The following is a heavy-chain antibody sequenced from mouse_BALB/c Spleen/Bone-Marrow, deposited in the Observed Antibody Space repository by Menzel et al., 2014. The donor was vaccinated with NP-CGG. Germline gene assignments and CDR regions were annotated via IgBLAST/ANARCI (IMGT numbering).Heavy chain of an antibody. D-gene: IGHD2-12*01. Sequence: QVQLKESGAELASPGASVKLSCKASGYTFTSYWMQWVKQRPGQGLEWIGAIYPGDGDTRYTQKFKGKATLTADKSSSTAYMQLSSLASEDSAVYYCARRRREYYFDYWGQGTTLTVSS. V-gene: IGHV1-87*01. J-gene: IGHJ2*01. CDR3: ARRRREYYFDY. CDR2: IYPGDGDT. CDR1: GYTFTSYW.